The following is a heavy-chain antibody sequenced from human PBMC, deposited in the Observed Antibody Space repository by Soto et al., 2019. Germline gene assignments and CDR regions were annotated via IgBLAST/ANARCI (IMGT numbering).Heavy chain of an antibody. CDR3: ATPIEVAGRFDY. V-gene: IGHV3-30*03. J-gene: IGHJ4*02. CDR2: ISFDGSNK. D-gene: IGHD6-19*01. CDR1: GLTFSSNA. Sequence: QVQLVESGGGVVQPGKSLRLSCAASGLTFSSNAMHWVRQAPGKGLEWVAVISFDGSNKYYADSVKGRFTISRDNSKNTLYLQMNSLRTEDAAVYYCATPIEVAGRFDYWGQGTLVTVSS.